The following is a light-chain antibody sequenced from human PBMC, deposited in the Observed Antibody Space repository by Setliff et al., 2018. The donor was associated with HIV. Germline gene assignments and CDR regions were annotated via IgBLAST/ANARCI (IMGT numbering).Light chain of an antibody. V-gene: IGLV1-51*01. J-gene: IGLJ2*01. Sequence: QSVLTQPPSVSAAPGQKVTISCSGSNSNIGNNYVSWYRHLPGRAPKLLLYDNDKRPSGIPDRFSGSKSGTSATLGITGLQTGDEADYYCGTWDGGLSAGVFGGGTKVTVL. CDR3: GTWDGGLSAGV. CDR2: DND. CDR1: NSNIGNNY.